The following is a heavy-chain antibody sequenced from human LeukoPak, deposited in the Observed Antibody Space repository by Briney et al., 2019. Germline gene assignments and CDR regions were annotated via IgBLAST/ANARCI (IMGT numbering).Heavy chain of an antibody. J-gene: IGHJ4*02. V-gene: IGHV3-33*01. CDR2: IWYDASKR. CDR1: GFTFSDYG. CDR3: TRESPYHGSPYYFDY. D-gene: IGHD3-10*01. Sequence: GGSLRLSCTASGFTFSDYGMHWVRQAPGKGLEWVAVIWYDASKRYYADSVKGRFTVSKDNSKNTLVLQLNSLRVEDTAVYYCTRESPYHGSPYYFDYWGQGALVTVSS.